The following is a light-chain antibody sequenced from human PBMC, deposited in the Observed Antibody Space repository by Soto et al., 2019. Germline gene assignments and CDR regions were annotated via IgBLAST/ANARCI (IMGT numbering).Light chain of an antibody. J-gene: IGLJ2*01. V-gene: IGLV1-44*01. Sequence: QSVLTQPPSASGTPGQRVTISCSGSGSNIGSDTVNWYQQLPGTAPKLLIYSINQRPSGVPDRFSGSKSGTSASLAISGLQSDDVADYYCAAWDDSLNGVVFGGGTKLTVL. CDR2: SIN. CDR1: GSNIGSDT. CDR3: AAWDDSLNGVV.